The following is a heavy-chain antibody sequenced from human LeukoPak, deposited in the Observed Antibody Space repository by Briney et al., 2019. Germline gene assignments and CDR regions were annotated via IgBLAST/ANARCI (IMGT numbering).Heavy chain of an antibody. CDR2: INPSGGST. CDR3: AITGGISIVVVTAIPAYFQH. Sequence: ASVKVSCKASGCTFTSNYMHWVRQAPGQGLEWLGIINPSGGSTSYAQKFQGRVTMTRDTSTSTVYMELSSLRSEDTAVYYCAITGGISIVVVTAIPAYFQHWGQGTLVTVSS. D-gene: IGHD2-21*02. J-gene: IGHJ1*01. V-gene: IGHV1-46*01. CDR1: GCTFTSNY.